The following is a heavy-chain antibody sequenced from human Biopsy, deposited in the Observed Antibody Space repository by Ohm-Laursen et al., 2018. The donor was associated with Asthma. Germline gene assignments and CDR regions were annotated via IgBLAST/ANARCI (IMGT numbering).Heavy chain of an antibody. D-gene: IGHD3-3*02. CDR1: GFTFSTYG. CDR2: MSFDGRQT. Sequence: SLRLSCSASGFTFSTYGMHWVRQAPGKGLEWVAVMSFDGRQTYYADSLKGRFTISRDNAKNSLYLQMNSLRAEDTAVYYCARTFHFWSPYHAEHYQLWGQGTLVTVSS. J-gene: IGHJ1*01. V-gene: IGHV3-30*03. CDR3: ARTFHFWSPYHAEHYQL.